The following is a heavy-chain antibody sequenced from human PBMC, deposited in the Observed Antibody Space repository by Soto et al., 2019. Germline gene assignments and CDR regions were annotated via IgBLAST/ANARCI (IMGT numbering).Heavy chain of an antibody. V-gene: IGHV1-18*01. CDR1: GYTFTSYG. J-gene: IGHJ4*02. D-gene: IGHD3-3*01. CDR3: ARDLFELGTYYFDY. Sequence: ASVKVTCKASGYTFTSYGISWVRQAPGQGLEWMGWISAYNGNTNYAQKLQGRVTMTTDTSTSTAYMELRSLRSDDTAVYYCARDLFELGTYYFDYWGQGTLVTVSS. CDR2: ISAYNGNT.